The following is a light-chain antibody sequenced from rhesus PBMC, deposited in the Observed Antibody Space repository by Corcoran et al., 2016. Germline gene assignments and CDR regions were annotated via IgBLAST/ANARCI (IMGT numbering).Light chain of an antibody. V-gene: IGKV3-24*04. CDR3: LQSSNWYS. J-gene: IGKJ2*01. Sequence: EIVMTQSPATLALSPGERATLSCRASQSVSSYLAWHQQKPGQAPRLLIYGASSRATGIPDRFSGSGSGTEFTLTISSLEPEDVGVYFCLQSSNWYSFGQGTKVEIK. CDR2: GAS. CDR1: QSVSSY.